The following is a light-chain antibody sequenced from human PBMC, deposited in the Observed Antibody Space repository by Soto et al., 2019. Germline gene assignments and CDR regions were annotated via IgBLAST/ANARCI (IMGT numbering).Light chain of an antibody. CDR3: CSYARPTFYA. CDR2: DVS. Sequence: QSALTQPRSVSGSPGQSVTISCTGTSSDVGGYNYVSWYQQQTGKAPKLMIYDVSERPSGVPDRFSGSKSGNTASLTISGLQAEDEADYYCCSYARPTFYAFATGTKLTVL. V-gene: IGLV2-11*01. J-gene: IGLJ1*01. CDR1: SSDVGGYNY.